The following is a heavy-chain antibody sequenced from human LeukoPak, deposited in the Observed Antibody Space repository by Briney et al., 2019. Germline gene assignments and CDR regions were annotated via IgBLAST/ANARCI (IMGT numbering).Heavy chain of an antibody. CDR2: ISSKGSST. J-gene: IGHJ5*02. CDR3: VKDSFSSSWYWFAP. CDR1: GFTFSSYA. D-gene: IGHD6-13*01. Sequence: GGSLRLSCSASGFTFSSYAMHWVRQAPGKGLEYVSAISSKGSSTHYADSVKGRFTISRDNSKNTLYLQMSSPRPDDTAVYYCVKDSFSSSWYWFAPWGQGTLVTVSS. V-gene: IGHV3-64D*06.